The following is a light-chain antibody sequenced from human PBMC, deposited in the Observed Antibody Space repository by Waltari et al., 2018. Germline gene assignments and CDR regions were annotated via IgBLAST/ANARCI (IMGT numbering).Light chain of an antibody. Sequence: QLVLTQSPSASASLGDSVKLTCTLSSGHSSYSSYSIAWHQQQPGKGPRFLMKLNSDGSHKRGDGIPDGFSGSSSGAERYLTISSLQSADEADYYCQTWGAGFQIFGGGTKLAVL. CDR2: LNSDGSH. CDR3: QTWGAGFQI. CDR1: SGHSSYSSYS. J-gene: IGLJ2*01. V-gene: IGLV4-69*01.